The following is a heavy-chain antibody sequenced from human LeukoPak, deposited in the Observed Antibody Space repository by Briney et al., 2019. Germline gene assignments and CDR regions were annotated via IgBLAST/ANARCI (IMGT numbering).Heavy chain of an antibody. V-gene: IGHV4-61*01. CDR3: AREIDFPENPVSLSGMDV. D-gene: IGHD3-16*02. CDR1: GGSISSGSYY. Sequence: PSETLSLTCTVSGGSISSGSYYWSWIRQPPGKGLEWIGYIYYSGSTNYNPSLKSRVTISVDTSKNQFSLKLSSVTAADTAVYYCAREIDFPENPVSLSGMDVWGKGTTVTVSS. J-gene: IGHJ6*03. CDR2: IYYSGST.